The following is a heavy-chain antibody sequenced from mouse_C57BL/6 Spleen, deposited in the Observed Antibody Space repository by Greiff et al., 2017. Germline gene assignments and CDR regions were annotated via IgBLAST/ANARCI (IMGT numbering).Heavy chain of an antibody. CDR2: IHPNSGST. CDR3: ARSGYRGNWYFDV. D-gene: IGHD2-12*01. V-gene: IGHV1-64*01. Sequence: QVHVKQPGAELVKPGASVKLSCKASGYTFTSYWMHWVKQRPGQGLEWIGMIHPNSGSTNYNEKFKSKATLTVDKSSSTAYMQLSSLTSEDSAVYYCARSGYRGNWYFDVWGTGTTVTVSS. J-gene: IGHJ1*03. CDR1: GYTFTSYW.